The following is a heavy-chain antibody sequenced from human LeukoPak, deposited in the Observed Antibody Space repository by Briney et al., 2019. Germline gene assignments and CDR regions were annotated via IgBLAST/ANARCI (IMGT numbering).Heavy chain of an antibody. Sequence: PSETLSLTCTVSGYSISSGYYWGWIRQPPGKGLEWIGSIYHSGSTYYNPSLKSRVTISVDTSKNQFSLKLSSVTAADTAVYYCARDQGLHYYDIWGQGTLVTVSS. CDR3: ARDQGLHYYDI. D-gene: IGHD3-22*01. CDR1: GYSISSGYY. J-gene: IGHJ1*01. CDR2: IYHSGST. V-gene: IGHV4-38-2*02.